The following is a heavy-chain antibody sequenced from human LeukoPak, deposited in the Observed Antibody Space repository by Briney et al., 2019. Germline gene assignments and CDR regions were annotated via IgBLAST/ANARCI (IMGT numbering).Heavy chain of an antibody. CDR2: ISWNSVSI. CDR1: GFTLDDYV. CDR3: AKDIGTGGTGWYFDL. V-gene: IGHV3-9*01. J-gene: IGHJ2*01. D-gene: IGHD6-13*01. Sequence: GGSLRLSCAASGFTLDDYVMHWVRQAPGKGLEWVSGISWNSVSIGYADSVKGRFTISRDNAKNSLYLQMSSLRAEDTALYYCAKDIGTGGTGWYFDLWGRGTLVTVSS.